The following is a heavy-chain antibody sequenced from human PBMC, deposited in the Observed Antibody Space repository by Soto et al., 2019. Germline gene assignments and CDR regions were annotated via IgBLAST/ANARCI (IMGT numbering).Heavy chain of an antibody. J-gene: IGHJ4*02. V-gene: IGHV3-30*18. D-gene: IGHD3-22*01. Sequence: GGSLRLSCAASGFTFSSYGMHWVRQAPGKGLEWVAVISYDGSNKYYADSVKGRFTISRDNSKNTLYLQMNSLGAEDTAVYYCAKDLGDSSGYYYRTRYYFDYWGQGTLVTVSS. CDR1: GFTFSSYG. CDR2: ISYDGSNK. CDR3: AKDLGDSSGYYYRTRYYFDY.